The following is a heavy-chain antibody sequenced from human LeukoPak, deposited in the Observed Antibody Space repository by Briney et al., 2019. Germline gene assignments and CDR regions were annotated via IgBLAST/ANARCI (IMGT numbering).Heavy chain of an antibody. CDR2: IKIDGSEI. J-gene: IGHJ4*02. V-gene: IGHV3-7*01. D-gene: IGHD7-27*01. Sequence: GGSLRLSCVVSGFTFSDYWMSWVRQAPGKGLEWVATIKIDGSEIYYVDSVKGRFTISRDNARNPVCLQMNSLRGEDTAIYYCAREGTLRAHWDPFDYWGQGTLVTVSS. CDR3: AREGTLRAHWDPFDY. CDR1: GFTFSDYW.